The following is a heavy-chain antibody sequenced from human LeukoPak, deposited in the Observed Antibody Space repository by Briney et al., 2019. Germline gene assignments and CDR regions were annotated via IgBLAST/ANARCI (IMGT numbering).Heavy chain of an antibody. CDR1: GFTFSSYS. J-gene: IGHJ4*02. CDR2: ISSSSSYI. Sequence: GGSLRLSCAASGFTFSSYSMSWVRQAPGKGLEWVSSISSSSSYIYYADSVKGRFTISRDNAKNSLYLQMNSLRAEDTAVYYCARVDSSSWNYFDYWGQGTLVTVSS. D-gene: IGHD6-13*01. CDR3: ARVDSSSWNYFDY. V-gene: IGHV3-21*01.